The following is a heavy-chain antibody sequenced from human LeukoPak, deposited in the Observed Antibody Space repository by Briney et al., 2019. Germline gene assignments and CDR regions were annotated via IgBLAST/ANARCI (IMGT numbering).Heavy chain of an antibody. J-gene: IGHJ4*02. CDR1: GFTFSSYA. V-gene: IGHV3-23*01. CDR2: ISPTTGTT. CDR3: APKTFTVARYFNY. Sequence: GGSLRLSCAASGFTFSSYAMSWIRQAPGKGLEWLSAISPTTGTTFYADSVKDRFTISRDNSKNTLFLHMTSLRAEDTAVYYCAPKTFTVARYFNYWGQGHLFTVS.